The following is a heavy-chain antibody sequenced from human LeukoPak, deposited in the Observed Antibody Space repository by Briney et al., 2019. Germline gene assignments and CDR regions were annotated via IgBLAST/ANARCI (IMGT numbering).Heavy chain of an antibody. CDR1: GGSISSGDYY. CDR2: IYYSGST. CDR3: ASGTYSGYDYDY. D-gene: IGHD5-12*01. J-gene: IGHJ4*02. V-gene: IGHV4-30-4*02. Sequence: SETLSLTCTVSGGSISSGDYYWSWIRQPPGKGLEWIGYIYYSGSTYYNPSLKSRVTISVDTSKNQFSLKLSSVTAADTAVYYCASGTYSGYDYDYWGQGTLVTVSS.